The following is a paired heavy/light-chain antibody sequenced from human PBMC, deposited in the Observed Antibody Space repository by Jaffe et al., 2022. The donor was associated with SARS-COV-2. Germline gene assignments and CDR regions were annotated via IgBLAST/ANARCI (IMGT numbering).Heavy chain of an antibody. CDR3: ASGGSVVTHGLRWYYGRLWGY. V-gene: IGHV4-39*01. D-gene: IGHD3-10*01. CDR2: IYYSGST. CDR1: GGSISSSNYY. J-gene: IGHJ4*02. Sequence: QLQLQESGPGLVKPSETLSLTCTVSGGSISSSNYYWGWIRQPPGKGLEWIGSIYYSGSTYYNPSLKSRLTISGDTSKNQFSLRLSSVTAADTAVYYCASGGSVVTHGLRWYYGRLWGYWGQGTLVTVSS.
Light chain of an antibody. V-gene: IGKV3D-15*01. CDR2: DTS. CDR3: QHYNGWPIT. J-gene: IGKJ5*01. CDR1: ESLSSN. Sequence: EIVMTQSPATLSVSPGERATLSCRASESLSSNLGWYQQRPGQAPRLLIYDTSTRATGIPARFSGSGSGTEFTLTISSLQSEDFAIYYCQHYNGWPITFGQGTRLEIK.